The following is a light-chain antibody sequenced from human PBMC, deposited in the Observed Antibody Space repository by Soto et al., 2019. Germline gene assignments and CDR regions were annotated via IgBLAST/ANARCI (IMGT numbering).Light chain of an antibody. J-gene: IGLJ1*01. CDR1: SSDIGAYNY. Sequence: QSALTQPASVSGSPGQSITISCTGTSSDIGAYNYISWYQHHPGKAPKLIIYEVSNRPSGVSNRLSGSKSGNTAALTISGLQDEDEADYYCSSYTSSRIYVFGTGTKLTVL. V-gene: IGLV2-14*01. CDR3: SSYTSSRIYV. CDR2: EVS.